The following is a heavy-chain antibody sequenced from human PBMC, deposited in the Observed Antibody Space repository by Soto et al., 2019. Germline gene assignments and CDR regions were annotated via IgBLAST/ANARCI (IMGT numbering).Heavy chain of an antibody. V-gene: IGHV4-39*01. CDR3: ARRQSGAPYYFDY. CDR1: GGSISSSSYY. D-gene: IGHD3-10*01. CDR2: IYYSGST. Sequence: QLQLQESGPGLVKPSETLSLTCTVSGGSISSSSYYWGWIRQPPGKGLEWIGSIYYSGSTYYNPSLKSRGTISVDTSKNQFSLKLSSVTAADTAVYYCARRQSGAPYYFDYWGQGTLVTVSS. J-gene: IGHJ4*02.